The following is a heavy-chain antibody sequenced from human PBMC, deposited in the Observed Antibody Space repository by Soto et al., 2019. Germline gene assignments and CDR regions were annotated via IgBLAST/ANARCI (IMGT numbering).Heavy chain of an antibody. J-gene: IGHJ6*02. Sequence: ASVKVSCKASGGTFSSYAISWVRQAPGQGLEWMGGIIPIFGTANYAQKFQGRVTITVDESTSTAYMELSSLRSEDTAVYYCAETYYYDSSGYHKYYYGMDVWGQGTTVTVSS. CDR3: AETYYYDSSGYHKYYYGMDV. CDR2: IIPIFGTA. D-gene: IGHD3-22*01. V-gene: IGHV1-69*13. CDR1: GGTFSSYA.